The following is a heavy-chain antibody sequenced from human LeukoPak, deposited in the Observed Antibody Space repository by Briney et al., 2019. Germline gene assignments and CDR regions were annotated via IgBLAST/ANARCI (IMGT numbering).Heavy chain of an antibody. CDR3: AREAERRIVN. CDR2: SHPSGTT. V-gene: IGHV4-38-2*02. D-gene: IGHD1-1*01. CDR1: GFSISSGYY. Sequence: SEDLSLTCVVSGFSISSGYYWGWIRQPPGRGLEWIVNSHPSGTTFYNSPLKSRVAMSIDTSKNQFSLKLVSVTAADTAVYYCAREAERRIVNWGQGTLVTVSS. J-gene: IGHJ4*02.